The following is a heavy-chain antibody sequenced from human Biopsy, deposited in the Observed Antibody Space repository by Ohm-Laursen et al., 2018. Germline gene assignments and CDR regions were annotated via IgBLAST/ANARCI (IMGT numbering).Heavy chain of an antibody. J-gene: IGHJ4*02. V-gene: IGHV4-59*01. Sequence: TLSLTCTVSGGSICGYHWSWIRKSPGQGLEWLAYISYTGGNSSNPSLNRWATISLDTSKNQFPLRLIYVTAADTAVYYCARMPHFDYWGQGILVIVSS. D-gene: IGHD2-2*01. CDR1: GGSICGYH. CDR3: ARMPHFDY. CDR2: ISYTGGN.